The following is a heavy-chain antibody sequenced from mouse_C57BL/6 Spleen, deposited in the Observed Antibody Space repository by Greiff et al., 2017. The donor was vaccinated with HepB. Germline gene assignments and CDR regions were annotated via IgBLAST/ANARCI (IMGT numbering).Heavy chain of an antibody. CDR1: GFTFSDYG. Sequence: EVQGVESGGGLVKPGGSLKLSCAASGFTFSDYGMHWVRQAPEKGLEWVAYISRGSSTIYYADTVKGRFTISRDNATNTLVLQMTSLRSEDTAMYYCAEHGDGDAMDYWGQGTSVTVSA. D-gene: IGHD2-13*01. CDR3: AEHGDGDAMDY. J-gene: IGHJ4*01. CDR2: ISRGSSTI. V-gene: IGHV5-17*01.